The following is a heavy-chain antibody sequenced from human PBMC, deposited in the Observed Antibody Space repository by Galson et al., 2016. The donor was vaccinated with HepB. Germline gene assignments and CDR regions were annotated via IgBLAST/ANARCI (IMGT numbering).Heavy chain of an antibody. Sequence: TLSLTCTVSGGSITSYYWSWVRQPPGKGLEWIGYVSNSGSTNYMPSLKSPVTISVDTSRSQISLKLISVTAADTAVYYCARHGRSGSPYASRGVFISGFDYWGQGSLVTVSS. J-gene: IGHJ4*02. CDR1: GGSITSYY. D-gene: IGHD1-26*01. V-gene: IGHV4-59*08. CDR3: ARHGRSGSPYASRGVFISGFDY. CDR2: VSNSGST.